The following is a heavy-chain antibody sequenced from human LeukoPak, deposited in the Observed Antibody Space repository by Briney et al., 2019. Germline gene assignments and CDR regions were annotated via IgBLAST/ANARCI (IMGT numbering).Heavy chain of an antibody. CDR1: GFTFDDYT. Sequence: GGSLRLSCAASGFTFDDYTMHWVRHAPGKGLEGVSLISWDGGSTYYADSVKGRFTISRDNSKNSLYLQMNSLRTEDTALYYCAKGTYYYYMDGWGKGTTVTVS. CDR2: ISWDGGST. J-gene: IGHJ6*03. V-gene: IGHV3-43*01. CDR3: AKGTYYYYMDG.